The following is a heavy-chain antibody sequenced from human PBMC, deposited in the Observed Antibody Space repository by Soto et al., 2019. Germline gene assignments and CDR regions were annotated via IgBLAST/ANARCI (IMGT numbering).Heavy chain of an antibody. D-gene: IGHD5-18*01. Sequence: QVQLVQSGAEVKKPGSSVKVSCKASGGTFTSSPISWVRQAPGQGLEWMGGISPLFSTTTYAQKFLVRVSITPDGSPGQAYLELNSLMSDDTAVYCLARGDSSGGWYFDLCGRGTIVTVSS. V-gene: IGHV1-69*01. J-gene: IGHJ2*01. CDR1: GGTFTSSP. CDR2: ISPLFSTT. CDR3: ARGDSSGGWYFDL.